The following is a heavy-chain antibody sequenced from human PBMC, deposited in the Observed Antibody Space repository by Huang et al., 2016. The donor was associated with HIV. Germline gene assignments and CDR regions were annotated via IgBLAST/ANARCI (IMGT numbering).Heavy chain of an antibody. J-gene: IGHJ4*02. Sequence: LLLRESGSGLVKTSEPMSLSCTVAFASISGNSTYWTWVRQSPGKGLEWIASMQYGGRTYYNPSLKSRVSMSVDTSHNQHFSLTLASVTAADTAVYFCASGPVIVSISRFYFEQWGPGILVTV. D-gene: IGHD3-22*01. CDR2: MQYGGRT. CDR1: FASISGNSTY. V-gene: IGHV4-39*02. CDR3: ASGPVIVSISRFYFEQ.